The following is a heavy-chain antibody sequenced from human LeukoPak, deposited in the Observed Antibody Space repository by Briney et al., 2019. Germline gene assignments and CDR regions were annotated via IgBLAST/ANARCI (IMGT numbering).Heavy chain of an antibody. V-gene: IGHV1-18*01. J-gene: IGHJ4*02. CDR1: GGTFSSYA. CDR3: ARDCIGCHGFDY. D-gene: IGHD2-15*01. Sequence: ASVEVSCKASGGTFSSYAISWVRQAPGQGLEWMGWVSAYADDTNYVQKFRGRVTMTTDTSTSTAYMELRSLRSDDTAVYYCARDCIGCHGFDYWGQGTLVTVSS. CDR2: VSAYADDT.